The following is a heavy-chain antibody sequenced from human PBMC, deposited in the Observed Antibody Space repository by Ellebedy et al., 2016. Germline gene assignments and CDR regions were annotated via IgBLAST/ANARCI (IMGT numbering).Heavy chain of an antibody. Sequence: GESLKISCAASGFTFSTYAMHWVRQAPGKGLEWVAVISYDGSNKYYADSVKGRFTISRDNSKNTLSLQMNSLRPEDTALYYCARIGLGSSYGNGVDYWGQGTLVTVSS. D-gene: IGHD5-18*01. CDR1: GFTFSTYA. CDR2: ISYDGSNK. V-gene: IGHV3-30*04. J-gene: IGHJ4*02. CDR3: ARIGLGSSYGNGVDY.